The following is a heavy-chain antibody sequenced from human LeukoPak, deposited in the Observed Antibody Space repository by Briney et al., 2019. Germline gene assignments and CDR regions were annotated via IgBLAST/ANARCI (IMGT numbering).Heavy chain of an antibody. D-gene: IGHD3-22*01. CDR3: ARDPDSSGYYAYYFDY. J-gene: IGHJ4*02. CDR1: GFTFSSYA. Sequence: GGSLRLSCAASGFTFSSYAMHWVRQAPGKGLEWVAVISYDGSNKYYADSVKGRFTISRDNSKNTLYLQMNSLRAEDTAVYYCARDPDSSGYYAYYFDYWGQGPWSPSPQ. V-gene: IGHV3-30-3*01. CDR2: ISYDGSNK.